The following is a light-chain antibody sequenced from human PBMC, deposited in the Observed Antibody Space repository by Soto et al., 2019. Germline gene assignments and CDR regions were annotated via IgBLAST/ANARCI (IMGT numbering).Light chain of an antibody. J-gene: IGLJ2*01. CDR1: KLGDKF. V-gene: IGLV3-1*01. CDR3: QAWDSVSDVV. CDR2: QDT. Sequence: SYDLTQPPSVSVSPGQTASITCSGDKLGDKFTCWYQQKPGQSPVLLIYQDTRRPSGIPERFSGYNSGNTTTLTISGTQAMDEADYYCQAWDSVSDVVFGGGTKLTVL.